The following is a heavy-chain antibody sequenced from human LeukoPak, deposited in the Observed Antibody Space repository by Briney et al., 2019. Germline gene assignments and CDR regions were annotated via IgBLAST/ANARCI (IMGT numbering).Heavy chain of an antibody. CDR1: GYTFTGYY. V-gene: IGHV1-2*02. D-gene: IGHD2-2*01. CDR3: AREPGDIVVVPAAVPDALDI. J-gene: IGHJ3*02. Sequence: ASVKVSCKASGYTFTGYYMHWVRQAPGQGLEWMGWINPNSGGTNYAQKFQGRVTMTRDTSISTAYMELSRLRSDDTAVYYCAREPGDIVVVPAAVPDALDIWGQGTMVTVSS. CDR2: INPNSGGT.